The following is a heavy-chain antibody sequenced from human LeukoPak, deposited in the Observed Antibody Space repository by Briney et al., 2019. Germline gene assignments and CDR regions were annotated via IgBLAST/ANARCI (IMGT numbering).Heavy chain of an antibody. V-gene: IGHV3-30*04. Sequence: PGGSLRLSCAASGFTFSSYAMHWVRQAPGKGLEWVAVISYDGSNKYYADSVKGRFTISRDNSKNTLYLQMNSLRAEDTAVYYCAIMRGTSSIDYWGQGTLVTVSS. J-gene: IGHJ4*02. CDR2: ISYDGSNK. D-gene: IGHD2-2*01. CDR3: AIMRGTSSIDY. CDR1: GFTFSSYA.